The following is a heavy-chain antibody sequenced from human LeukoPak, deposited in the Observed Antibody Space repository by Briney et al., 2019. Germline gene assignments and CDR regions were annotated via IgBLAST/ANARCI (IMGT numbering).Heavy chain of an antibody. V-gene: IGHV1-18*01. CDR1: GYVFTSYG. J-gene: IGHJ4*02. CDR3: VRDVRRLQLSTYFFDF. D-gene: IGHD4-17*01. Sequence: ASVTVSCTASGYVFTSYGISWVRQAPGQGIEWMGWISSHTGDTSYAQRFQDSVTMTTDTTTTTAYLDLRSLRFDDTAVYYCVRDVRRLQLSTYFFDFWGQGTLVSVSS. CDR2: ISSHTGDT.